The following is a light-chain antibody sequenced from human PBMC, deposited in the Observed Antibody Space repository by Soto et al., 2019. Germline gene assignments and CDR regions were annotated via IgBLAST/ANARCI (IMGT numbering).Light chain of an antibody. CDR3: QTWGTGIRV. CDR2: LNSGGSH. J-gene: IGLJ3*02. Sequence: QSVLTQSPSASASLGASVKLTCTLSSGYSSYAIAWHQQQPEKGPRYLMRLNSGGSHSKGDGIPDRFSGSSSGAERYLTISSLQSEDEADYYCQTWGTGIRVFGGGTKLTVL. V-gene: IGLV4-69*01. CDR1: SGYSSYA.